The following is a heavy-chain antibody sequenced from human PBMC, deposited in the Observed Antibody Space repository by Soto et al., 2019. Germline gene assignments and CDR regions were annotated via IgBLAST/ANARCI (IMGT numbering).Heavy chain of an antibody. CDR1: GYTFTSYG. D-gene: IGHD3-3*01. Sequence: PVKVSCKASGYTFTSYGISWVRQAPGQGLEWMGWISAYNGNTNYAQKLQGRVTMTTDTSTSTAYMELRSLRSDDTAVYYCARDYYDFWSGYYKYPNWFEPWGQGTLVTVSS. CDR3: ARDYYDFWSGYYKYPNWFEP. J-gene: IGHJ5*02. V-gene: IGHV1-18*01. CDR2: ISAYNGNT.